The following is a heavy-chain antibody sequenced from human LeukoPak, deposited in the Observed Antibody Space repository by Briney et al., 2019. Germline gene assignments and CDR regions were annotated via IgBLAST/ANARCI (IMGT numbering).Heavy chain of an antibody. CDR3: AKFHVGFDY. CDR1: GFTFSSYV. CDR2: ISYDGSNK. J-gene: IGHJ4*02. V-gene: IGHV3-30*18. Sequence: GGSLRLSCAASGFTFSSYVMHWVRQAPGKGLEWVAVISYDGSNKYYADSVKGRFTISRDNSKNTLYLQMNSLRAEDTAVYYCAKFHVGFDYWGQGTLVTVSS. D-gene: IGHD1-26*01.